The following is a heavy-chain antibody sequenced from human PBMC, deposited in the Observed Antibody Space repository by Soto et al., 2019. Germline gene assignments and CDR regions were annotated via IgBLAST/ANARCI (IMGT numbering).Heavy chain of an antibody. D-gene: IGHD3-22*01. CDR2: IYPGDSDT. Sequence: GESLKISCKGSGYSFTSYWIGWVRQMPGKGLEWMGIIYPGDSDTRYSPSFQGQVTISADKSISTAYLQWSSLKASDTAMYYCARSTYYYDSSGYYDPSYYHGMDVWGQGTTVTVSS. J-gene: IGHJ6*02. CDR1: GYSFTSYW. V-gene: IGHV5-51*01. CDR3: ARSTYYYDSSGYYDPSYYHGMDV.